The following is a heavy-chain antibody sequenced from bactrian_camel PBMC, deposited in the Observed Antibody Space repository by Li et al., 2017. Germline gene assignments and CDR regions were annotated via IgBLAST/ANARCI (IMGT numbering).Heavy chain of an antibody. Sequence: DVQLVESGGGSAESGESLTLSCAASGFTLASYHMAWFRQAPGKEREGVAGTDSTGTTTYADAVKGRFTISLEKEKHTVYLQMNDLKSEDTGTYYCAAAFESWWLLYLTESVWHIWGQGTQVTVS. V-gene: IGHV3S10*01. CDR2: TDSTGTT. D-gene: IGHD7*01. CDR3: AAAFESWWLLYLTESVWHI. J-gene: IGHJ4*01. CDR1: GFTLASYH.